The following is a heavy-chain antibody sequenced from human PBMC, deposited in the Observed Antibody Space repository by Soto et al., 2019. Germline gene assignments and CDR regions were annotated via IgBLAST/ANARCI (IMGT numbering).Heavy chain of an antibody. Sequence: QVQLQESGPGLVKPSQTLSLTCTVSGGSISSGDYYWSWIRQPPGKGLEWIGYIYYSGSTYYNPSLKSRVTISVDTSKNQFSLKLSSVTAADTAVYYCARVGSYGSGSYGGIFDYWGQGTLVTVS. J-gene: IGHJ4*02. D-gene: IGHD3-10*01. CDR1: GGSISSGDYY. CDR3: ARVGSYGSGSYGGIFDY. CDR2: IYYSGST. V-gene: IGHV4-30-4*01.